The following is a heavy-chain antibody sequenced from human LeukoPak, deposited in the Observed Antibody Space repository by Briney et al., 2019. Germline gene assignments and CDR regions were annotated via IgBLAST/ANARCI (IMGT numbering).Heavy chain of an antibody. Sequence: PSETLSLTCTVSGGSISSYYWSWIRQPPGKGLERIGYIYSSGSTDYNPSLKSRVTISVGTSKSQFSLKLNSVTAADTAIYYCARDPSTFYFDYWGQGALVTVSS. D-gene: IGHD3-16*01. J-gene: IGHJ4*02. CDR1: GGSISSYY. CDR2: IYSSGST. V-gene: IGHV4-59*01. CDR3: ARDPSTFYFDY.